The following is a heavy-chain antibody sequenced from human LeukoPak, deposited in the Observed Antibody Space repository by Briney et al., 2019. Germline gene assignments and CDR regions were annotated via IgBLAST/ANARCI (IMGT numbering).Heavy chain of an antibody. CDR2: MYDSGST. Sequence: KPSETLSLTCTVSGGSFSSYYWSWIRQPPGKGLELIGYMYDSGSTNYNPSLKSRVTISVDTSKNQFSPRLNSVTAADTAVYYCARHGGSYTFDLWGQGVLVTVSS. V-gene: IGHV4-59*01. D-gene: IGHD1-26*01. CDR3: ARHGGSYTFDL. J-gene: IGHJ4*02. CDR1: GGSFSSYY.